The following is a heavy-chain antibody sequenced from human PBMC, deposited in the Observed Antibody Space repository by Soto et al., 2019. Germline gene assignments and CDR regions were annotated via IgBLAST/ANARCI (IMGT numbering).Heavy chain of an antibody. Sequence: QVQLVQSGAEVKKHGASVKVSCKASGYTFTSYGITCVRQAPGQGLEWMGWISAYNANTNYAQKLQGRVTMTTDTSTSTAYMELRTLRSYDTAVYYCAIDEFGNPGVYWGQGTLVTVS. CDR2: ISAYNANT. CDR1: GYTFTSYG. D-gene: IGHD3-10*01. J-gene: IGHJ4*02. CDR3: AIDEFGNPGVY. V-gene: IGHV1-18*01.